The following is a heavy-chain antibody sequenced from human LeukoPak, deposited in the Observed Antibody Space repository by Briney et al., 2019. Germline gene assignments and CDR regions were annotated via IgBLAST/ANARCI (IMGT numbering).Heavy chain of an antibody. CDR2: SSASSSDV. CDR1: GLAFSSSA. Sequence: GGSLRLSCAASGLAFSSSAMNWVRQTPGKGLEWLSYSSASSSDVYYADSVKGRFTISRDNVKSSLYLQMNSLTAEDTAIYFCARGRDHAFGIWGQGTRVTVSS. V-gene: IGHV3-48*01. CDR3: ARGRDHAFGI. J-gene: IGHJ3*02.